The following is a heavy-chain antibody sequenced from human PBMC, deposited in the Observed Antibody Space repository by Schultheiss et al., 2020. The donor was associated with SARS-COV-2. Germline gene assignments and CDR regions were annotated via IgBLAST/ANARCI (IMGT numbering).Heavy chain of an antibody. J-gene: IGHJ4*02. Sequence: GGSLRLSCAASGFTFSSYWMSWVRQAPGKGLEWVANIKQDGSEKYYVDSVKGRFTISRDNAKNSLYLQMNSLRAEDTAVYYCARGGVLWFGEARFGYYFDYWGQGTLVTVSS. V-gene: IGHV3-7*01. CDR2: IKQDGSEK. CDR3: ARGGVLWFGEARFGYYFDY. CDR1: GFTFSSYW. D-gene: IGHD3-10*01.